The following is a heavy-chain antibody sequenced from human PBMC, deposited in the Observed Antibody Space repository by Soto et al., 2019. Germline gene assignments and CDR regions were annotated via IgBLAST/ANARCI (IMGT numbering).Heavy chain of an antibody. CDR1: GFTFKSDH. CDR2: ISDSGGRT. CDR3: AKLELDDN. D-gene: IGHD1-1*01. Sequence: PAGSLSLSCVASGFTFKSDHMSWVRQAPGKGLEWLSGISDSGGRTDYADSVRGRFTISRDNSKNTLYLQMHTLRAEDTAVYFSAKLELDDNWGQGTLVNLSS. V-gene: IGHV3-23*01. J-gene: IGHJ4*02.